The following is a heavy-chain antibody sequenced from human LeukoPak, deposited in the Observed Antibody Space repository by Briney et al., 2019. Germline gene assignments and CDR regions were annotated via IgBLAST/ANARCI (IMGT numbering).Heavy chain of an antibody. V-gene: IGHV4-59*01. CDR1: GGSISRYY. CDR3: ARVGGSSSSYYYYYMDV. J-gene: IGHJ6*03. CDR2: IYSSGST. Sequence: SETLSLTCTVSGGSISRYYWSWIRQPPGKGLEWIGYIYSSGSTNYNPSLKSRVTISVDTSKNQFSLKLSSVTAADTAVYYCARVGGSSSSYYYYYMDVWGKGTTVTVSS. D-gene: IGHD6-6*01.